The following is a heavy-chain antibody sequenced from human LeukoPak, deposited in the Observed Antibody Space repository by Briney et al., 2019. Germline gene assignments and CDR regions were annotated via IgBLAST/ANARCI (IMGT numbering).Heavy chain of an antibody. D-gene: IGHD6-13*01. J-gene: IGHJ4*02. V-gene: IGHV1-2*02. CDR3: ARGPPLRIAAAGKVDY. CDR2: INPNSGGT. Sequence: ASVKVSCTASGYTFTGYYMHWVRQAPGHGLEVMGWINPNSGGTNYAQKFQGRVTMTRDTSISTAYMELSRLRSDDTAVYYCARGPPLRIAAAGKVDYWGQGTLVTVSS. CDR1: GYTFTGYY.